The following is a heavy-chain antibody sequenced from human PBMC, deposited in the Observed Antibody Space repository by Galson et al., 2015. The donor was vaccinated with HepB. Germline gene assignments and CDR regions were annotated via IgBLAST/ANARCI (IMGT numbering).Heavy chain of an antibody. D-gene: IGHD7-27*01. CDR3: AGKLTWGSGDY. J-gene: IGHJ4*02. CDR2: IYSGGDT. V-gene: IGHV3-66*02. CDR1: RFTVRSSY. Sequence: SLRLSCAASRFTVRSSYMTWVRQAPGKGLEWVSLIYSGGDTYYADFVKGRFTISRDNSKNTLYLQMNSLRVEDTAVYYCAGKLTWGSGDYWGQGTLVTVSS.